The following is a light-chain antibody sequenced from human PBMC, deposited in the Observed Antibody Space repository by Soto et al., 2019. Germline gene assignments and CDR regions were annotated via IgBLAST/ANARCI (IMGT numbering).Light chain of an antibody. CDR2: DVS. V-gene: IGLV2-14*01. Sequence: QSVLTQPASVYGSPGQSITISCTGTSSDVGGYNYVSWYQQHPGKAPKLMIYDVSNRPSGVSNRFSGSKSGNTASLTISGLQAEDEADYYCSSYTSSSNYVFGTGTKVTV. J-gene: IGLJ1*01. CDR1: SSDVGGYNY. CDR3: SSYTSSSNYV.